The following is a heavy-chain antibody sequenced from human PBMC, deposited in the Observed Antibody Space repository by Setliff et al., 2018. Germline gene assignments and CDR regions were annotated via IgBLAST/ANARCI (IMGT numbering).Heavy chain of an antibody. CDR2: IIPILGIA. CDR3: ARDLFPYQYEGAFDI. J-gene: IGHJ3*02. D-gene: IGHD3-16*01. Sequence: SVKVSCNASGGTFSSYAISGVRQAPGQGLELMGGIIPILGIANYAQKFQGRVAMTRDTSTSTVYMDMSSLRSEDTAVYYCARDLFPYQYEGAFDIWGQGTMVTVSS. V-gene: IGHV1-69*10. CDR1: GGTFSSYA.